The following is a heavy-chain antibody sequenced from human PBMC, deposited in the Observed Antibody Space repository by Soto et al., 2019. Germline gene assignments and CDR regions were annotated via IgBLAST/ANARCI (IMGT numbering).Heavy chain of an antibody. CDR2: VSIGGST. Sequence: DVQLLESGGGLVQPEGSLRLSCAASGFTFSSYAMCWVRQGPGKGLEWVAVVSIGGSTHYADSVRGRFTISRDNSKNALSLQMNGLTAEDTAVYFCAKRRGAGGHFDYWGQGALVTVSS. CDR1: GFTFSSYA. J-gene: IGHJ4*02. D-gene: IGHD2-15*01. CDR3: AKRRGAGGHFDY. V-gene: IGHV3-23*01.